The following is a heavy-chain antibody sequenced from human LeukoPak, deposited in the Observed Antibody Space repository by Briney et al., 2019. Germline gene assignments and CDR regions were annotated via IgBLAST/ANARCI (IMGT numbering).Heavy chain of an antibody. CDR2: LSFDGDEK. D-gene: IGHD5-24*01. CDR3: ARGIHFRDVWHVRE. CDR1: GGSISSNN. J-gene: IGHJ4*02. Sequence: LSLTCAVSGGSISSNNWWIWVRQSPEKGLGWVAVLSFDGDEKHYADSVKGRFTISRDNSENTLQLEMNNLRHDDTAFYYCARGIHFRDVWHVREWGQGTLLTVSS. V-gene: IGHV3-30-3*01.